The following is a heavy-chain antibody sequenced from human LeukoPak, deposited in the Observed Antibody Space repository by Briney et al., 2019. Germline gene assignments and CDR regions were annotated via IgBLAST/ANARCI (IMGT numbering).Heavy chain of an antibody. CDR3: ARGEEAAAGTGIWFDP. Sequence: SSETLSLTCTVSGGSISSYYWSWIRQPAGKGLEWIGRIYTSGSTNYNPSLKSRVTISVDKSKNQFSLKLSSVTAADTAVYYCARGEEAAAGTGIWFDPWGQGTLVTVSS. J-gene: IGHJ5*02. V-gene: IGHV4-4*07. CDR2: IYTSGST. D-gene: IGHD6-13*01. CDR1: GGSISSYY.